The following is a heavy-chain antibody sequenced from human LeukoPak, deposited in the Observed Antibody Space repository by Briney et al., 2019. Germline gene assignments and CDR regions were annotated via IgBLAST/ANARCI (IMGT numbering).Heavy chain of an antibody. J-gene: IGHJ4*02. CDR3: AREPLMSTHPRYEEVTNGGIDY. CDR1: GFTFSDYY. D-gene: IGHD4-23*01. CDR2: IRSSGSTI. Sequence: GGSLRLSSAASGFTFSDYYMSWIRQAPGKGLEWVSYIRSSGSTIYYADSVKGRFTISRDNAKNSLYLQMNSLRAEDTAVYYCAREPLMSTHPRYEEVTNGGIDYWGQGTLVTVSS. V-gene: IGHV3-11*04.